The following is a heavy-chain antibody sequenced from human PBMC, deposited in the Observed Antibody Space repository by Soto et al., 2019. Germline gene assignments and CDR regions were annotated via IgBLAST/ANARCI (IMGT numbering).Heavy chain of an antibody. CDR3: ASVSSGWYYFAFDI. Sequence: PGGSLRLSCAASGFTVSSNYMSWVRQAPGKGLEWVSVIYSGGSTYYADSVKGRFTISRDNSKNTLYLQMNSLRAEDTAVYYCASVSSGWYYFAFDIWGQGTMVTVSS. D-gene: IGHD6-19*01. V-gene: IGHV3-53*01. CDR1: GFTVSSNY. CDR2: IYSGGST. J-gene: IGHJ3*02.